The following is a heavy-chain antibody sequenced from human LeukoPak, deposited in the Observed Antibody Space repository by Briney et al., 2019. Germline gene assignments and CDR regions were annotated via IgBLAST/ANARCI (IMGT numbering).Heavy chain of an antibody. D-gene: IGHD3-22*01. V-gene: IGHV4-39*07. CDR1: GGSISSSSYY. J-gene: IGHJ4*02. Sequence: PSETLSLTCTVSGGSISSSSYYWGWIRQPPGKGLEWIGSIYYSGSTYYNPSLKSRVTISVDTSKNQFSLKLSSVTAADAAVYYCARSYYYDSSGYLISFDYWGQGTLVTVSS. CDR2: IYYSGST. CDR3: ARSYYYDSSGYLISFDY.